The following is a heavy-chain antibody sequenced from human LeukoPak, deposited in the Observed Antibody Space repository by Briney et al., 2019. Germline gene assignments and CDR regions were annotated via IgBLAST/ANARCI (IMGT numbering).Heavy chain of an antibody. Sequence: GGSLRLSCAASGFTFSSYGMHWVRQAPGKGLEWVAVISYDGSNKYYADSVKGRFTISRDNSKNTLYLQMNSLRAEDTAVYYCAKQPPLYSSGWPFDYWGQGTLVTVSS. V-gene: IGHV3-30*18. CDR3: AKQPPLYSSGWPFDY. CDR2: ISYDGSNK. J-gene: IGHJ4*02. CDR1: GFTFSSYG. D-gene: IGHD6-19*01.